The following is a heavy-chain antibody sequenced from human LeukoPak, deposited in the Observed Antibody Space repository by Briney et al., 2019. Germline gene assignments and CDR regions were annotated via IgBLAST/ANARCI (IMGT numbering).Heavy chain of an antibody. CDR3: ASHPNGDWDY. CDR2: VYYTGRTNYNPST. CDR1: GDPITNHY. J-gene: IGHJ4*02. Sequence: SETLSLTCTVSGDPITNHYWSWIRQTPGKGLEWIGYVYYTGRTNYNPSTNYNPSLKSRLTISIDASKSQFSLKLRSVTAADTAVYYCASHPNGDWDYWGQGTLVILSS. V-gene: IGHV4-59*08. D-gene: IGHD4-17*01.